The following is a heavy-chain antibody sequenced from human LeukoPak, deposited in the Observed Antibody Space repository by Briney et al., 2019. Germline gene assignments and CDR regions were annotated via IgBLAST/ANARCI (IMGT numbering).Heavy chain of an antibody. CDR3: ARLTDPHVGNDGY. V-gene: IGHV1-2*02. D-gene: IGHD5-12*01. J-gene: IGHJ4*02. CDR1: GYTFTDYY. CDR2: INPNSGGT. Sequence: ASVKVSCKASGYTFTDYYMHWVRQAPGQGLEWMGWINPNSGGTNYAQKFQGRVTMTRDTSISTAYMELSRLRSDDTAVYYCARLTDPHVGNDGYWGQGTLVTVSS.